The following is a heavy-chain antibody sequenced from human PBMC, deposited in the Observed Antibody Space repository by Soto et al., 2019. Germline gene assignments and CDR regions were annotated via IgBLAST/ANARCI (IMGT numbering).Heavy chain of an antibody. D-gene: IGHD3-10*01. V-gene: IGHV3-33*01. Sequence: QVQLVESGGGVVQPGRSLRLTCEASGITFSSHGMHWVRQTPGQGLEWVAIIWYDGSEKYYADSVKGRSTISRDNSRNTLYLQMNSLRAEDTAVYGCAGQGGTGFPPDYWGQGTLITVSS. J-gene: IGHJ4*02. CDR2: IWYDGSEK. CDR3: AGQGGTGFPPDY. CDR1: GITFSSHG.